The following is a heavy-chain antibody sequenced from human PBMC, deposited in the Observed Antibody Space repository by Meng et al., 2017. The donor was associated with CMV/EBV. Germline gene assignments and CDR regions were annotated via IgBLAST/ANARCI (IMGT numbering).Heavy chain of an antibody. D-gene: IGHD6-6*01. Sequence: QVQPGEAGRGGKKPGAPVKVSGKASGYTFTGYYMHWVRQAPGQGLEWMGWINPNSGGTNYAQKFQGRVTMTRDTSISTAYMELSRLRSDDTAVYYCVRDGSSSATDLIDYWGQGTLVTVSS. CDR2: INPNSGGT. CDR1: GYTFTGYY. CDR3: VRDGSSSATDLIDY. J-gene: IGHJ4*02. V-gene: IGHV1-2*02.